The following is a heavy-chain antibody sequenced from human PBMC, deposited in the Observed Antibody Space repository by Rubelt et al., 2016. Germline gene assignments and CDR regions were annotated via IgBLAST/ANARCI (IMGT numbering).Heavy chain of an antibody. Sequence: EVQLVESGGGLVQPGGSLRLSCAASGFTFTNYWTHWVRQAPGKGLVWISRISTDGGSTSYADSVKGRSSSFRGNAKNTLYLETNSLRGEDTAVYYCAKVRTGTTALTYYYYGMDVWGQGTTVTVSS. V-gene: IGHV3-74*01. CDR2: ISTDGGST. CDR1: GFTFTNYW. CDR3: AKVRTGTTALTYYYYGMDV. J-gene: IGHJ6*02. D-gene: IGHD1-1*01.